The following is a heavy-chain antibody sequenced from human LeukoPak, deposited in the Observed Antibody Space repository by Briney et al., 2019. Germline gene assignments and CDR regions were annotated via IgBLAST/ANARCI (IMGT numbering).Heavy chain of an antibody. D-gene: IGHD6-19*01. J-gene: IGHJ4*02. CDR2: IKHDGSEK. CDR3: AREFSGGWYEVGY. CDR1: GFTFSRYW. Sequence: PGGSLRLSCAASGFTFSRYWMSWVRQAPGKGLEWVANIKHDGSEKYYVDSVKGRFTISRDNAKNSLYLQMNSLRAEDTAVYYCAREFSGGWYEVGYWGQGTLVTVSS. V-gene: IGHV3-7*01.